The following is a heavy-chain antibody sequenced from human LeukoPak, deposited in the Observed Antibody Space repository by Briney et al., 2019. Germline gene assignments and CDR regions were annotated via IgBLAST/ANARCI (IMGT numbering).Heavy chain of an antibody. CDR1: GFALSSHW. J-gene: IGHJ6*02. V-gene: IGHV3-7*03. Sequence: GGSLRLSCAASGFALSSHWMTWVRQVPGRGPEWVANVNRDGSETYYLDSVKGRYTISKDNAKNSLYLQMNSLRAEDTALYHCARNNGMDVWGQGTTVIVSS. CDR3: ARNNGMDV. CDR2: VNRDGSET.